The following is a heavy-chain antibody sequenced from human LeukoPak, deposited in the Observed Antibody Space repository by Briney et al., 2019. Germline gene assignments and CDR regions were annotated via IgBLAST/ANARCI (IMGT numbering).Heavy chain of an antibody. Sequence: PSETLSLTCAVYGGSFSGYYWSWIRQHPGKGLEWIGYIYYSGSTYYNPSLKSRVTISVDTSKNQFSLKLSSVTAADTAVYYCARDLGVITANRVYYYYYGMDVWGQGTTVTVSS. CDR3: ARDLGVITANRVYYYYYGMDV. D-gene: IGHD3-22*01. CDR1: GGSFSGYY. J-gene: IGHJ6*02. V-gene: IGHV4-31*11. CDR2: IYYSGST.